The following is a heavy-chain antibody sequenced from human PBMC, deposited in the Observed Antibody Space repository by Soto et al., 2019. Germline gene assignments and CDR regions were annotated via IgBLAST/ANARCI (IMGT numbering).Heavy chain of an antibody. CDR1: GFSLTRNAVG. D-gene: IGHD6-19*01. V-gene: IGHV2-5*02. CDR2: IYWDDDN. CDR3: AHGSGWLFDF. J-gene: IGHJ4*02. Sequence: QVTLKESGPTLVKPTQTLTLTCTFSGFSLTRNAVGVGWFRQPPGKALEWLALIYWDDDNHYSPSLKSRLTFTKDTSKNQVVLIMTNMDPVDTATYYCAHGSGWLFDFWGQGTLVTVSS.